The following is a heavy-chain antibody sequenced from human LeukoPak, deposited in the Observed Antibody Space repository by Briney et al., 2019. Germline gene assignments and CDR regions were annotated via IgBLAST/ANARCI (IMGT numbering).Heavy chain of an antibody. CDR1: GGSISSYY. Sequence: SETLSLTCTVSGGSISSYYWSWIRQPPGKGLEWIGYIYYSGSTNYNPSLKSRVTLSVDTSKNQFSLKLSSVTAADTAVYYCARDFGGDWGAFDIWGQGTMVTVSS. CDR3: ARDFGGDWGAFDI. CDR2: IYYSGST. D-gene: IGHD2-21*02. J-gene: IGHJ3*02. V-gene: IGHV4-59*01.